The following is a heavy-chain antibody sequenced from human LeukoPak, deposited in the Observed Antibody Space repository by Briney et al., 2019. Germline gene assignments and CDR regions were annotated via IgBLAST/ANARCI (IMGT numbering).Heavy chain of an antibody. Sequence: PSETLSLTCAVYGGSFRGYYWSWIRQPPGKGLEWIGEINHSGSTNYNPSLKSRVTISVDTSKNKFSLKLSSVTAADTAVYYCARSMPEGVRRLVGEVDYWGQGTLITVSS. V-gene: IGHV4-34*01. J-gene: IGHJ4*02. CDR1: GGSFRGYY. CDR2: INHSGST. D-gene: IGHD6-19*01. CDR3: ARSMPEGVRRLVGEVDY.